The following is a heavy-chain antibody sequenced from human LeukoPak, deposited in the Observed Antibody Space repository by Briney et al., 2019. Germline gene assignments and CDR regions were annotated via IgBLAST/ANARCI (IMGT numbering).Heavy chain of an antibody. CDR2: IHHSGIT. J-gene: IGHJ4*02. Sequence: PSQTLSLTCTVSVYSISSGYYWGWIRQPPGKGLEWIGSIHHSGITYYNPSLESRVTISVDTSKNQFSLRVDSVTAADTAVYYCARDLYDDNRCFDFWGQGILVTVSS. V-gene: IGHV4-38-2*02. D-gene: IGHD1-14*01. CDR3: ARDLYDDNRCFDF. CDR1: VYSISSGYY.